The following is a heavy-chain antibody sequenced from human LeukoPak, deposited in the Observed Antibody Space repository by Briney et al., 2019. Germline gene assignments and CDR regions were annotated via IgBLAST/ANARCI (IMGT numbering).Heavy chain of an antibody. Sequence: GGSLRLSCAASGFTVSSNYMICVRQAPGKGLDWVSVIYSGWSTYYADYVEGRFTISRDKSKNTLYLQMNSLRAEDTAVYYCARDIAAAGYFDYWGQGTLVTVSS. J-gene: IGHJ4*02. D-gene: IGHD6-13*01. CDR1: GFTVSSNY. CDR3: ARDIAAAGYFDY. CDR2: IYSGWST. V-gene: IGHV3-53*01.